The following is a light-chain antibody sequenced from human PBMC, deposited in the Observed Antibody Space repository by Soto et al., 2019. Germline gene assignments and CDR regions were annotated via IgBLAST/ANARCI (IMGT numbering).Light chain of an antibody. CDR1: QGIRNE. J-gene: IGKJ5*01. CDR2: AAS. CDR3: QQSYSTPSIT. V-gene: IGKV1-6*01. Sequence: AIQMTQSPSSLSSYERDRVRISFRASQGIRNELSWFQQRPGNAPTLLISAASRLQTGVPSRFSGRGSGTDFILTISSLQPEDFANYYCQQSYSTPSITFGQGTRLEI.